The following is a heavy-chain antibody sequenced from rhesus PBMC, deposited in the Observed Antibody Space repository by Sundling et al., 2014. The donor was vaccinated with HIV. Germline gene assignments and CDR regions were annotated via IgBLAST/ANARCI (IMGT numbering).Heavy chain of an antibody. CDR2: IYSSRTTT. V-gene: IGHV4S10*01. Sequence: QVQLQGSGPGLVKPSETLSLTCTVSGDSVSGDTWWTWIRQPPGKGLEWIGYIYSSRTTTNYNPSLKSRVTISKDTSKNQFSLKLTSVTAADTAVYYCARDVNTLTSYWGQGLLVTVSS. D-gene: IGHD4-23*01. CDR1: GDSVSGDTW. CDR3: ARDVNTLTSY. J-gene: IGHJ4*01.